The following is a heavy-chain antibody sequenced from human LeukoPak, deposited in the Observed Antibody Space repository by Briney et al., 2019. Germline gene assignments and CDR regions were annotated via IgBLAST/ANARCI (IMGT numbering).Heavy chain of an antibody. Sequence: ASVKVSCKASGYTFTGYYMHWVRQAPGQGLEWMGWINPNSGDTNYAQKFQGRVTMTRDTSISTAYMELSRLRSDDTGVYYCARAVDYGGTLDYWGQGTLVTVSS. D-gene: IGHD4-23*01. CDR3: ARAVDYGGTLDY. V-gene: IGHV1-2*02. CDR2: INPNSGDT. J-gene: IGHJ4*02. CDR1: GYTFTGYY.